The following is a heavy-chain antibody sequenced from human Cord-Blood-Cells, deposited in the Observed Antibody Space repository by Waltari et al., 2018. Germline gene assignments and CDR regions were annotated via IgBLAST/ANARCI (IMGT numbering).Heavy chain of an antibody. Sequence: QVQLVQSGAEVKKPGSSVKVSCKASGGTLSSYAISWVRQAPGQGLEWMGGIIPIFGTANYAQKFQGRVTITADESTSTAYMELSSLRSEDTAVYYCARSYANTFGGVIAYYFDYWGQGTLVTVFS. V-gene: IGHV1-69*01. J-gene: IGHJ4*02. CDR1: GGTLSSYA. CDR3: ARSYANTFGGVIAYYFDY. D-gene: IGHD3-16*02. CDR2: IIPIFGTA.